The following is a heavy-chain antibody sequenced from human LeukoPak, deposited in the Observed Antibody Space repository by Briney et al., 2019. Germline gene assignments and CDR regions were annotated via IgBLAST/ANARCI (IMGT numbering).Heavy chain of an antibody. CDR1: GGSISSSSYY. Sequence: SETLSLTCTVSGGSISSSSYYWGWIRQPPGKGLEWIGSIYYSGSTYYNPSLKSRVTISVDTSKNQFSLKLSSVTAADTAVYYCARGRVVVPAAIEAFNDYWGQGTLVTVSS. J-gene: IGHJ4*02. CDR3: ARGRVVVPAAIEAFNDY. V-gene: IGHV4-39*07. D-gene: IGHD2-2*01. CDR2: IYYSGST.